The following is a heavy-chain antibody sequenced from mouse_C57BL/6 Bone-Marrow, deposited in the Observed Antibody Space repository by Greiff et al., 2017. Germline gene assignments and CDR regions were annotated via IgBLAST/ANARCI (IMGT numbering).Heavy chain of an antibody. Sequence: EVQLVESEGGLVQPGSSMKLSCTASGFTFSDYYMAWVRQVPEKGLEWVANINYDGSSTYYLDSLKSRFIISRDNAKNILYLQMSSLKSEDTATYYCARERSTTVDYYAMDYWGQGTSVTVSS. CDR1: GFTFSDYY. CDR2: INYDGSST. V-gene: IGHV5-16*01. CDR3: ARERSTTVDYYAMDY. D-gene: IGHD1-1*01. J-gene: IGHJ4*01.